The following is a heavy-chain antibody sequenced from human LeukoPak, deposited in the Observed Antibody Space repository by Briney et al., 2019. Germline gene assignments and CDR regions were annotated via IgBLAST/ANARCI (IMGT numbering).Heavy chain of an antibody. CDR2: IYHSGST. D-gene: IGHD4-17*01. V-gene: IGHV4-61*02. CDR3: ARGDDDGDHRGLQWFDP. J-gene: IGHJ5*02. Sequence: SETLSLTCTVSGGSITRGTSYWSWIRQPGGKGLEWIGRIYHSGSTNYNPSLKSRVTISVDTSKNQFSLKLSSVTAADTAVYYCARGDDDGDHRGLQWFDPWGRGTLVTVSS. CDR1: GGSITRGTSY.